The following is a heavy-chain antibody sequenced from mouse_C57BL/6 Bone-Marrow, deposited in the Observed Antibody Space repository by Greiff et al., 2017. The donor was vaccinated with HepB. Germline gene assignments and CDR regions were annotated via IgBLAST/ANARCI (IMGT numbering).Heavy chain of an antibody. V-gene: IGHV1-20*01. CDR1: GYSFTGYF. CDR2: INPYNGDT. D-gene: IGHD1-1*02. J-gene: IGHJ4*01. Sequence: EVQRVESGPELVKPGDSVKISCKASGYSFTGYFMNWVMQSHGKSLEWIGRINPYNGDTFYNQKFKGKATLTVDKSSSTAHMELRSLTSEDSAVYYCARYYFSYYYAMDYWGQGTSVTVSS. CDR3: ARYYFSYYYAMDY.